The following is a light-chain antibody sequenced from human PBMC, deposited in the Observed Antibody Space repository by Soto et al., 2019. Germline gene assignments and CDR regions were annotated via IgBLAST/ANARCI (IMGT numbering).Light chain of an antibody. V-gene: IGKV3-11*01. CDR3: QQRSNWPPLT. Sequence: EIVLTQSPATLSLSPGERATLSCRASQGVSSYLAGYQQKPGQDPRLLIYDASNRATGIPARFSGSRSGTDFTLTISSLEPEDFAVYYCQQRSNWPPLTFGGGTKVEIK. CDR2: DAS. CDR1: QGVSSY. J-gene: IGKJ4*02.